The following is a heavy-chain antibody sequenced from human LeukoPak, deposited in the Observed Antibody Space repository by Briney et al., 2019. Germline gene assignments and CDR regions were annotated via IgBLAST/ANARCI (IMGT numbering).Heavy chain of an antibody. V-gene: IGHV4-39*07. CDR1: GGSISSSSYY. J-gene: IGHJ6*03. CDR3: ARARYDWSGYYYYYYYMDV. D-gene: IGHD3-3*01. CDR2: IYYSGST. Sequence: PSETLSLTCTVSGGSISSSSYYWGWIRQPPGKGLEWIGSIYYSGSTYYNPSLKSRVTISVDTSKNQFSLKLSSVTAADTAVYYCARARYDWSGYYYYYYYMDVWGKGTTVTVSS.